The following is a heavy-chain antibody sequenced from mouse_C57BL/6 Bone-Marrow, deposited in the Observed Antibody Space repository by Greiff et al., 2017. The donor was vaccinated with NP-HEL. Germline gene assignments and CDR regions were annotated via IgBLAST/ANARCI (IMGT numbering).Heavy chain of an antibody. V-gene: IGHV1-75*01. CDR3: ARAYDGYYKGAFDY. Sequence: VQLVESGPELVKPGASVKISCKASGYTFTDYYINWVKQRPGQGLEWIGWIFPGSGSTYYNEKFKGKATLTVDKSSSTAYMLLSSLTSEDSAVYFCARAYDGYYKGAFDYWGQGTTLTVSS. D-gene: IGHD2-3*01. J-gene: IGHJ2*01. CDR1: GYTFTDYY. CDR2: IFPGSGST.